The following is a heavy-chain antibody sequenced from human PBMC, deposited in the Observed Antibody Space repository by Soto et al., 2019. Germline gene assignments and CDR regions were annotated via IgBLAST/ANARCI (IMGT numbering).Heavy chain of an antibody. CDR3: ARDGSGGDWRFFDY. J-gene: IGHJ4*02. V-gene: IGHV3-33*01. CDR2: IWYDGTTK. Sequence: QVQLVESGGGVVQPGRSLRISCAASGFAFHRYGIHWVRQAPGKGLEWVADIWYDGTTKYYADSVKGRSTVSRDDSENTVYLQMDSLRAGDTAVYYCARDGSGGDWRFFDYWGQGTLVTVSS. CDR1: GFAFHRYG. D-gene: IGHD3-10*01.